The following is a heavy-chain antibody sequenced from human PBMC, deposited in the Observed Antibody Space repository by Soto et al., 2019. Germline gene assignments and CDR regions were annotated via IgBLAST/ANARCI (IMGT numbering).Heavy chain of an antibody. D-gene: IGHD5-18*01. Sequence: PGGSLRLACTASGFTFGDYSMSWFRQAPGKGLEWVGFIRSKAYGGTTEYAASVKGRFTISRDDSKSIAYLQMNSLKTEDTAVYYCTGYHGVYRYGHPALDYWGQGTLVPVSS. J-gene: IGHJ4*02. CDR2: IRSKAYGGTT. V-gene: IGHV3-49*03. CDR3: TGYHGVYRYGHPALDY. CDR1: GFTFGDYS.